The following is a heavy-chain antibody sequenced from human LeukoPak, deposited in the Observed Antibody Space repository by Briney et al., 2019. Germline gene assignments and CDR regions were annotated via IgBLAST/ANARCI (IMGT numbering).Heavy chain of an antibody. CDR3: AKPGRSFTSGY. D-gene: IGHD3-10*01. V-gene: IGHV3-53*01. CDR2: IYSGGST. J-gene: IGHJ4*02. CDR1: GGSISGSSYY. Sequence: ETLSLTCTVSGGSISGSSYYWGRIRQPPGKGLEWVSVIYSGGSTYYADSVKGRFTISRDNSKNTLYLQMNSLRVEDTAVYYCAKPGRSFTSGYWGQGTLVTVSS.